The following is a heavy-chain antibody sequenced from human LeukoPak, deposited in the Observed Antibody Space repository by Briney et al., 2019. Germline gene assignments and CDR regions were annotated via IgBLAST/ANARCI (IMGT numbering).Heavy chain of an antibody. Sequence: GESLKISCKGSGYSFTSYWSGWVRQMPGKGLEWMGIIYPGDSDIRYSPSFQGQVTISADKSINTAYLQCSSLKASDTAMYYCASSFSSSSTFDYWGQGTLVTVSS. CDR1: GYSFTSYW. D-gene: IGHD6-6*01. J-gene: IGHJ4*02. V-gene: IGHV5-51*01. CDR2: IYPGDSDI. CDR3: ASSFSSSSTFDY.